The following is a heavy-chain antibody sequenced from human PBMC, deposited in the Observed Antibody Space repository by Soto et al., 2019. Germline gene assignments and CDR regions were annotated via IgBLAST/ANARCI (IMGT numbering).Heavy chain of an antibody. D-gene: IGHD3-3*02. CDR1: GFTFSSYS. J-gene: IGHJ3*02. CDR3: ARDPFSDAFDI. V-gene: IGHV3-21*01. Sequence: SLRLSCAASGFTFSSYSMNWVRQAPGKGLEWVSSISSSSSYIYYADSVKGRFTISRDNAKNSLYLQMNSLRAEDTAVYYCARDPFSDAFDIWGQGTMVTVSS. CDR2: ISSSSSYI.